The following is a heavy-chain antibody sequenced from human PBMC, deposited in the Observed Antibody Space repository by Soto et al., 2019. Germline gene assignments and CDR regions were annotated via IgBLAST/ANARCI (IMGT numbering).Heavy chain of an antibody. CDR2: INHSGST. V-gene: IGHV4-34*01. J-gene: IGHJ4*02. CDR1: GGSFSGYY. CDR3: ARGWDYYDSSGYYLQHDY. Sequence: SETLSLTCAVYGGSFSGYYWSWIRQPPGKGLEWIGEINHSGSTNYNPSLKSRVTISVDTSKNQFSLKLSSVTAADTAVYYCARGWDYYDSSGYYLQHDYWGQGTLVTVSS. D-gene: IGHD3-22*01.